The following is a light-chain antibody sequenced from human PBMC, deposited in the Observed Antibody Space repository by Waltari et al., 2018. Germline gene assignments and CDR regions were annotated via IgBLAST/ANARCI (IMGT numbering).Light chain of an antibody. Sequence: EIVLTQSPATLSLSPGEGATLSCGTSQNVRNLAWYQHKPGQAPRLLIYDASTRVTGIPDRFSGGGSGTDFTLTISRLEPADFAVYYCQRSGLSPPLTFGGGTKVEIK. CDR1: QNVRN. CDR3: QRSGLSPPLT. V-gene: IGKV3D-20*01. CDR2: DAS. J-gene: IGKJ4*01.